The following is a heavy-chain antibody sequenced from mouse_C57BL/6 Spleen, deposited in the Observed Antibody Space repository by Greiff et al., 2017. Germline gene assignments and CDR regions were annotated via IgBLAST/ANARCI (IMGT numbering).Heavy chain of an antibody. V-gene: IGHV1-64*01. J-gene: IGHJ1*03. D-gene: IGHD2-4*01. CDR2: IHPNSSST. CDR3: ARSYDYEWYFDV. CDR1: GYTFTSYW. Sequence: QVQLKQPGAELVKPGASVKLSCKASGYTFTSYWMHWVKQRPGQGLEWIGMIHPNSSSTNYNEKFKSKATLTVDKSSSTAYMQLSSLTSEDSAVYYCARSYDYEWYFDVWGTGTTVTVSS.